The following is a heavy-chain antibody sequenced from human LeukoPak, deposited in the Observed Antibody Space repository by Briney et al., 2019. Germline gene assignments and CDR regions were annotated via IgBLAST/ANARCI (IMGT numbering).Heavy chain of an antibody. CDR2: IYYSGST. Sequence: SETLSLTCTVSGGSISSYYWSWIRQPPGKGLEWIGYIYYSGSTNYNPSLKSRVTISVDTSKNQFSLKLSSVTAADTAVYYCAREAVAGTDDAFDIWGQGTMVTVSS. J-gene: IGHJ3*02. V-gene: IGHV4-59*01. D-gene: IGHD6-19*01. CDR1: GGSISSYY. CDR3: AREAVAGTDDAFDI.